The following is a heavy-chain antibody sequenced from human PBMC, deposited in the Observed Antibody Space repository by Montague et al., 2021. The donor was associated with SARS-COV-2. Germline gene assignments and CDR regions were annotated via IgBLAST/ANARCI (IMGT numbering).Heavy chain of an antibody. V-gene: IGHV4-34*01. D-gene: IGHD3-3*01. CDR2: INHSGST. Sequence: SETLSLTCAVYGGSLSGYYWAWIRQTPAKGLEWIGEINHSGSTNYNPSLKSRLTISVYTSKKQFSLKLNSMTAADTAVYYCARGADYDFWSGFLRYKWFDPWGLGTPVTVSS. J-gene: IGHJ5*02. CDR3: ARGADYDFWSGFLRYKWFDP. CDR1: GGSLSGYY.